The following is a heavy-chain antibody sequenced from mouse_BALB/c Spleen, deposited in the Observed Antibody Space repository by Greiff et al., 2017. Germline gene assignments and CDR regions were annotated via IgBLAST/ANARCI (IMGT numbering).Heavy chain of an antibody. CDR2: IYPGGGYT. V-gene: IGHV1-63*02. D-gene: IGHD3-1*01. CDR1: GYTFTNYW. CDR3: ARDGRDYYAMDY. Sequence: QVQLKQSGAELVRPGTSVKISCKASGYTFTNYWLGWVKQRPGHGLEWIGDIYPGGGYTNYNEKFKGKATLTADTSSSTAYMQLSSLTSEDSAVYFCARDGRDYYAMDYWGQGTSVTVSS. J-gene: IGHJ4*01.